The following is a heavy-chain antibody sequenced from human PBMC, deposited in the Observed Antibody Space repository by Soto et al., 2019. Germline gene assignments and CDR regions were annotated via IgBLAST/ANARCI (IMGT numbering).Heavy chain of an antibody. V-gene: IGHV1-69*06. CDR2: IIPIFGTA. CDR1: GGTFSSYA. CDR3: ARALPYNWNGFAAFHYYGMDV. J-gene: IGHJ6*02. D-gene: IGHD1-20*01. Sequence: QVQLVQSGAEVKKPGSSVKVSCKASGGTFSSYAISWVRQAPGQGLEWMGGIIPIFGTANYAQKFHGRVTITADKSTSTAYMELSSLRSEDTAVYYCARALPYNWNGFAAFHYYGMDVWGQGTTVTVSS.